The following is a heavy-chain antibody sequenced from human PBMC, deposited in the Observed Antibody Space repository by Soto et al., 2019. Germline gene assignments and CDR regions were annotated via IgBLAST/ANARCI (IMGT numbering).Heavy chain of an antibody. J-gene: IGHJ5*02. CDR3: ARVIVVVPADIGWFDP. Sequence: SETLSLTCAVSGGSISSGGYSWSWIRQPPGKGLEWIGYIYHSGSTYYNPSLKSRVTISVDRSKNQFSLKLSSVTAADTAVYYCARVIVVVPADIGWFDPWGQGTLVTVSS. V-gene: IGHV4-30-2*01. CDR2: IYHSGST. CDR1: GGSISSGGYS. D-gene: IGHD2-2*01.